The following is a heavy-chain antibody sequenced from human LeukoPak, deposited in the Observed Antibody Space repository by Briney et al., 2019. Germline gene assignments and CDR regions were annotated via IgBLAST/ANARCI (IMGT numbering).Heavy chain of an antibody. Sequence: SETLSLTCAVYGGSFSGYYWSWIRQPPGKGLEWIGEINHSGSTNYNPSLKSRVTISVDTSKNQFSLKLSSVTAADTAVYYCARHYPYYDSSGSFDYWGQGTLVTVSS. V-gene: IGHV4-34*01. CDR2: INHSGST. CDR1: GGSFSGYY. D-gene: IGHD3-22*01. CDR3: ARHYPYYDSSGSFDY. J-gene: IGHJ4*02.